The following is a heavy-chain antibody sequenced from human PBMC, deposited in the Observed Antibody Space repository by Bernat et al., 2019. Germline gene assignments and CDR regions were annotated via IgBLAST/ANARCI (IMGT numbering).Heavy chain of an antibody. CDR2: IKQDGSEK. CDR1: GFTFSSYW. V-gene: IGHV3-7*01. Sequence: EVQLVESGGGLVQPGGSLRLSCAASGFTFSSYWMSWVRQAPGKGLEWVANIKQDGSEKYYVDSVKGRFTISRDNAKNSLYLQMNSLRAEDTAVYYCARDSSYLLYDYVWGSYRYSGQPAYPYYYYYGMDVWGQGTTVTVSS. J-gene: IGHJ6*02. CDR3: ARDSSYLLYDYVWGSYRYSGQPAYPYYYYYGMDV. D-gene: IGHD3-16*02.